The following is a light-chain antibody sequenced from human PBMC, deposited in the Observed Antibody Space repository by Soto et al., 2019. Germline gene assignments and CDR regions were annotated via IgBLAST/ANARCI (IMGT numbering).Light chain of an antibody. CDR3: SSIAGGSTYV. CDR2: EGG. CDR1: SSDVGSYNL. Sequence: QSVLTQPASVSGSPGQSITLSCTGTSSDVGSYNLVSWYQQHPGKAPKLMISEGGKRPSGVSNRFSGSKSGNTASLTISGLQAEDETDYYSSSIAGGSTYVVGTGTKVNVL. V-gene: IGLV2-23*01. J-gene: IGLJ1*01.